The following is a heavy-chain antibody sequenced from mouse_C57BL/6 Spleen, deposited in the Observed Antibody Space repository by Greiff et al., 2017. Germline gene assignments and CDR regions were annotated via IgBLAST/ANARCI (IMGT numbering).Heavy chain of an antibody. Sequence: VQLQQSGAELVRPGASVKLSCTASGFNIKDDYMHWVKQRPEQGLEWIGWIDPENGDTEYASKFQGKATITADPSSNTAYLQLSSLTSEDTAVYYCTPIYYDYAPNAMDYWGQGTSVTVSS. CDR3: TPIYYDYAPNAMDY. CDR1: GFNIKDDY. D-gene: IGHD2-4*01. J-gene: IGHJ4*01. CDR2: IDPENGDT. V-gene: IGHV14-4*01.